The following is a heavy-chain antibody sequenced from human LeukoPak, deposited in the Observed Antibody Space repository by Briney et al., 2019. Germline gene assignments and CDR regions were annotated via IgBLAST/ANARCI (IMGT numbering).Heavy chain of an antibody. Sequence: PSETLSFTCTVSGGSISSYYWSWIRQPPGKGLEWIGYIYYSGSTNYNPSLKSRVTISVDTSKNQFSLKLSSVTAADTAVYYCARLNYYGSGSYPIDAFDIWGQGTMVTVSS. CDR3: ARLNYYGSGSYPIDAFDI. J-gene: IGHJ3*02. D-gene: IGHD3-10*01. CDR1: GGSISSYY. V-gene: IGHV4-59*08. CDR2: IYYSGST.